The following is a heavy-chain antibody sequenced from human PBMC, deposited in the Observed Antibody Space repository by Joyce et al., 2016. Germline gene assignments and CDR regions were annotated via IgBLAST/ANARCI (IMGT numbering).Heavy chain of an antibody. J-gene: IGHJ4*02. D-gene: IGHD2-15*01. Sequence: EVQLVEFGGGFIQPGGCLRLSCAASGFTVSRNYMSWVRQAPGKGLEWVSSVYAGGGTYYADSVKGRFTISRDNSKNTLYLHMNSLRDEDTAMYYCARDTIAATLAYWGQGTLVTVSS. CDR1: GFTVSRNY. V-gene: IGHV3-53*01. CDR3: ARDTIAATLAY. CDR2: VYAGGGT.